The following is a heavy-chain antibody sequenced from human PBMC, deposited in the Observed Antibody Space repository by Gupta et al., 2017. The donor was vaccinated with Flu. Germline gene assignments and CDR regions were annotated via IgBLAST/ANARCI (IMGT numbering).Heavy chain of an antibody. J-gene: IGHJ4*02. CDR1: YS. Sequence: YSWGWSRHPPGKGLEWIGSFYNSGNTYYNPSLKSRVPISVDASKKQLSLKLRSVTAADTAVYYCARAPDYWGQGTLVTVSS. CDR3: ARAPDY. V-gene: IGHV4-39*01. CDR2: FYNSGNT.